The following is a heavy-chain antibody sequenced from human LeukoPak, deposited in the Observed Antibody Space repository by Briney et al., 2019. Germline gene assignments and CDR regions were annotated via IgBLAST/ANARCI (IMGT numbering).Heavy chain of an antibody. CDR1: GFTFSSYG. CDR2: IWYDGSNK. J-gene: IGHJ4*02. D-gene: IGHD3-22*01. CDR3: ARGLYDSSGSLIDY. V-gene: IGHV3-33*01. Sequence: QPGGSLRLSCAASGFTFSSYGMHWVRQAPGKGLEWVAVIWYDGSNKYYADSVKGRFTISRDNSKNTLYLQMNSLRAEDTAVYYCARGLYDSSGSLIDYWGQGTLVTVSS.